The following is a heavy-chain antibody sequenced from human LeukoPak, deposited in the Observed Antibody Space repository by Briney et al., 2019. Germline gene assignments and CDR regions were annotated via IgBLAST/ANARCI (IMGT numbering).Heavy chain of an antibody. D-gene: IGHD1-26*01. CDR3: ARVHGVGAVDY. Sequence: GASVKVSCKASGGTFSSYAISWVRQALGQGLEWMGGIIPIFGTANYAQKFQGRVTITTDESTSTAYMELSSLRSEDTAVYYCARVHGVGAVDYWGQGTLVTVSS. J-gene: IGHJ4*02. CDR1: GGTFSSYA. CDR2: IIPIFGTA. V-gene: IGHV1-69*05.